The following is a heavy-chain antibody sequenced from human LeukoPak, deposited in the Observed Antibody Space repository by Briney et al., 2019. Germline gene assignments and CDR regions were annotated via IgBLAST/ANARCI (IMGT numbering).Heavy chain of an antibody. Sequence: SETLSLTCTVSGGSISSGDYYWSWIRQPPGKGLEWIGYIYHSGSTYYNPSLKSRVTISVDRSKNQFSLKLSSVTAADTAVYYCARVLFGTFDIWGQGTMVTVSS. J-gene: IGHJ3*02. D-gene: IGHD2-21*01. V-gene: IGHV4-30-4*01. CDR2: IYHSGST. CDR1: GGSISSGDYY. CDR3: ARVLFGTFDI.